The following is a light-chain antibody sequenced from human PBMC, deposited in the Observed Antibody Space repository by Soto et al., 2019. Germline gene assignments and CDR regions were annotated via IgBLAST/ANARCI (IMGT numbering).Light chain of an antibody. CDR1: SSNIGAGYD. J-gene: IGLJ3*02. Sequence: QSVLTQPPSVSGAPGQRVTLSCTGSSSNIGAGYDVHWYQQLPGTAPKLLIYGSINRPSGVPDRFSGSKSGTSASLAITGLRTEDDADYYCQSYDSSLSGSVFGGGTKVTVL. V-gene: IGLV1-40*01. CDR2: GSI. CDR3: QSYDSSLSGSV.